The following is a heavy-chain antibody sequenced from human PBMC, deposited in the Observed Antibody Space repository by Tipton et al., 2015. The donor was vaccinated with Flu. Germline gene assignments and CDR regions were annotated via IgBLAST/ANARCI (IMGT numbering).Heavy chain of an antibody. J-gene: IGHJ4*02. Sequence: TLSLTCAVSGGSISSGNWWSWVRQPPGRGLEWIGEIFHSGSTNYNPSLKSRVTISVDKSKKQFSLKLSSVTAADTSVYYCAGGERDSSSWYPYHFDYWGQGTLVTVSS. CDR3: AGGERDSSSWYPYHFDY. V-gene: IGHV4-4*02. D-gene: IGHD6-13*01. CDR2: IFHSGST. CDR1: GGSISSGNW.